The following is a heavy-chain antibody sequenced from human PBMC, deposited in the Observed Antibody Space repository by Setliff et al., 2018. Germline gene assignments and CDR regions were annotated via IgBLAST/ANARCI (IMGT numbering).Heavy chain of an antibody. CDR2: IYWNDDK. V-gene: IGHV2-5*01. J-gene: IGHJ4*02. CDR1: GFSLSTSGVG. D-gene: IGHD3-22*01. Sequence: SGPTLVNPTQTLTLTCTFSGFSLSTSGVGVGWIRQPPGKALEWLALIYWNDDKSYSPSLKSRLTITKDTSKNQVVLTMTNMDPVDTATYYCAHRRGDYYDSSGYYYDYWGQGTLVTVSS. CDR3: AHRRGDYYDSSGYYYDY.